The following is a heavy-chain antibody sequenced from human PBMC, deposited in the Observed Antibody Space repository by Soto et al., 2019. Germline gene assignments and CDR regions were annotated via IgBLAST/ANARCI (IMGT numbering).Heavy chain of an antibody. J-gene: IGHJ6*01. V-gene: IGHV3-7*03. D-gene: IGHD2-21*01. CDR2: IKQDGSEK. CDR1: GFTFSGSW. Sequence: GGSLRLSCAAYGFTFSGSWMTWVRQAPGRGLEWVANIKQDGSEKHYLDTVKCRFTISSDNARNSLYLHLNSLSVAATAAYYFASNGLFSATDEWGQEATVAVSS. CDR3: ASNGLFSATDE.